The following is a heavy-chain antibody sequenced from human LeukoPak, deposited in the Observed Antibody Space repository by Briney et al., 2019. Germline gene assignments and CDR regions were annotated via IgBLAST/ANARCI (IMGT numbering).Heavy chain of an antibody. V-gene: IGHV3-48*03. CDR2: ISGSGTTI. J-gene: IGHJ4*02. CDR3: ANQAYSRFDY. CDR1: AFTFSSHE. Sequence: PGGSLRLSCEASAFTFSSHEMNWVRQAPGKGLEWVSFISGSGTTIYYADSVKDRFTISRDNAKNSLSLHMSSLRVEDTGVYFCANQAYSRFDYWGQGTLVTVSS. D-gene: IGHD4-11*01.